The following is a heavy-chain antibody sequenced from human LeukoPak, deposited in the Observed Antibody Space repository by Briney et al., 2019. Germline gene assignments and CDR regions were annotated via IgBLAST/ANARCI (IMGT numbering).Heavy chain of an antibody. CDR3: AREAARGGDCTNGVCYTVRTHYYYYYYMDV. D-gene: IGHD2-8*01. V-gene: IGHV4-59*12. CDR2: IYYSGST. CDR1: GGSISSYY. Sequence: SETLSLTCTVSGGSISSYYWSWIRQPPGKGLEWIGYIYYSGSTNYNPSLKSRVTMSVDTSKNQFSLKLSSVTAADTAVYYCAREAARGGDCTNGVCYTVRTHYYYYYYMDVWGKGTTVTVSS. J-gene: IGHJ6*03.